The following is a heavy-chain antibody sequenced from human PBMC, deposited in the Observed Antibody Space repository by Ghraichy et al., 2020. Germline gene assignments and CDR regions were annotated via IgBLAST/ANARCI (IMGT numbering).Heavy chain of an antibody. CDR1: GFTFNAHW. J-gene: IGHJ4*01. CDR2: IYSDGSGT. V-gene: IGHV3-74*01. Sequence: GGSLRLSCAASGFTFNAHWMHWVGQAPGKGLVWVSRIYSDGSGTCYADSVKGRFTISRDNAKNTLYLQMNSLRTEDTGVYYCARGGFYSTSSFDYWGQGTLVTVSS. D-gene: IGHD6-6*01. CDR3: ARGGFYSTSSFDY.